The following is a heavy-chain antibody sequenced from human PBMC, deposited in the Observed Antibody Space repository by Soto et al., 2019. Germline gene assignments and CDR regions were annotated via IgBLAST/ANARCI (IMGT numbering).Heavy chain of an antibody. CDR3: ARAVYCGDDCYPDDAFDV. D-gene: IGHD2-21*02. V-gene: IGHV1-69*01. Sequence: QVQLVQSGAEVKKPGSSVKVSCKASGGTFSNYAISWVRQAPGQGLEWMGGITPLFGTANYAQKFQGRVTITADGSTNTASMELSSLRSEDAAVYYCARAVYCGDDCYPDDAFDVWGQGTMVTVSS. CDR2: ITPLFGTA. CDR1: GGTFSNYA. J-gene: IGHJ3*01.